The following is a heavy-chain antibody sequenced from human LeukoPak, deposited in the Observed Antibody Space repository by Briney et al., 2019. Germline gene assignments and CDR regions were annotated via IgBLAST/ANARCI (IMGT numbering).Heavy chain of an antibody. D-gene: IGHD3-16*01. V-gene: IGHV3-11*04. Sequence: PGGSLRLSCAASGFTFSDYYMSWIRQAPGKGLEWVSYISSNGSTIYYADSVKGRFTISRDNAKNSLYLQMNSLRAEDTAVYYCASLGDYYYYYYMDVWGKGTTVTVSS. J-gene: IGHJ6*03. CDR1: GFTFSDYY. CDR3: ASLGDYYYYYYMDV. CDR2: ISSNGSTI.